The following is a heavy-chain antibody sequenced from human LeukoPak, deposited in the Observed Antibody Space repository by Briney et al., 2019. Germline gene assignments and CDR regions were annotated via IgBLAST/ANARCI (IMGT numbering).Heavy chain of an antibody. D-gene: IGHD3-10*01. Sequence: ASVKVSCKASGYTFTSYYMHWVRQAPGQGLEWMGIINPSGGSTSYAQKFQGRVTMTRDTSTSTVYMELSSLRSEDTAVYYCARDQIGYYGSGSYWSWFDPWGQGTLVTVSS. J-gene: IGHJ5*02. CDR1: GYTFTSYY. CDR2: INPSGGST. CDR3: ARDQIGYYGSGSYWSWFDP. V-gene: IGHV1-46*01.